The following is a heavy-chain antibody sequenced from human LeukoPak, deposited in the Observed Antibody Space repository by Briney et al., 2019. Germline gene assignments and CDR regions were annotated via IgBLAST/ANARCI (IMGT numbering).Heavy chain of an antibody. J-gene: IGHJ4*02. V-gene: IGHV5-51*01. CDR3: ARPLTGMAAVAY. Sequence: GESLKISCKGSGYSFTTYWIAWVRQMPGKGLGWMGIIYPGDSDTRYSPSFQGQVTISADKSISTAYLQWSSLKASDTAVYFCARPLTGMAAVAYWGQGTLVTVSS. CDR1: GYSFTTYW. D-gene: IGHD6-13*01. CDR2: IYPGDSDT.